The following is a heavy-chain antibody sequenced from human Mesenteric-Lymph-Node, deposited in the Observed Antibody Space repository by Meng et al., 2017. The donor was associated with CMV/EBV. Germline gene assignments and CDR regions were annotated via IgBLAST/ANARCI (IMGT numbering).Heavy chain of an antibody. J-gene: IGHJ6*02. CDR2: IYYSGST. CDR1: GGSISSYY. Sequence: GSLRLSCTVSGGSISSYYWSWIRQPPGKGLEWIGYIYYSGSTNYNPSLKSRVTISVDTSKNQFSLKLSSVTAADTAVYYCARAGSGDYYYYYGTDVWGQGTTVTVSS. CDR3: ARAGSGDYYYYYGTDV. V-gene: IGHV4-59*01. D-gene: IGHD1-1*01.